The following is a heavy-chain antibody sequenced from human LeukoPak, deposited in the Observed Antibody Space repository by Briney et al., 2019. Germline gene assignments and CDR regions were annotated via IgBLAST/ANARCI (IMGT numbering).Heavy chain of an antibody. CDR2: IYYSGST. J-gene: IGHJ6*03. CDR3: ARLTAYYYMDV. V-gene: IGHV4-59*01. Sequence: SETLSLTCAVYGGSFSGYSWSWIRQPPGKGLEWIGYIYYSGSTNYNPSLKSRVTISVDTSKNQFSLKLSSVTAADTAVYYCARLTAYYYMDVWGKGTTVTVSS. CDR1: GGSFSGYS. D-gene: IGHD5-18*01.